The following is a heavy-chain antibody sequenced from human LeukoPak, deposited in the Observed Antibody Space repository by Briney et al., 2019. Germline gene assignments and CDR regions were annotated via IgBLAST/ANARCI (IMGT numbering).Heavy chain of an antibody. CDR2: IYYSGST. J-gene: IGHJ4*02. CDR3: AREGRLRSIDY. D-gene: IGHD5/OR15-5a*01. V-gene: IGHV4-39*07. CDR1: GGSISSHY. Sequence: SETLSLTCAVSGGSISSHYWSWVRQPPGKGLEWIGSIYYSGSTYYNPSLKSRVTISVDTSKNQFSLKLSSVTAADTSVYYCAREGRLRSIDYWGQGTLVTVSS.